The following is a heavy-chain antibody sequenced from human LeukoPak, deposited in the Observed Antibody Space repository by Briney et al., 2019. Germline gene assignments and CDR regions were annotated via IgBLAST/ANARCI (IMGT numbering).Heavy chain of an antibody. J-gene: IGHJ4*02. CDR2: VNRWGRT. D-gene: IGHD6-25*01. CDR1: GGSFSLYH. CDR3: ASDSQSSVYYF. V-gene: IGHV4-34*01. Sequence: PSETLSLTCAVYGGSFSLYHWSWIRQSPGKGLEWIGEVNRWGRTNYNPSLKSRVTISVDTSKNQFSLNLRSLTAADTAVYYCASDSQSSVYYFWGQGALVTVSS.